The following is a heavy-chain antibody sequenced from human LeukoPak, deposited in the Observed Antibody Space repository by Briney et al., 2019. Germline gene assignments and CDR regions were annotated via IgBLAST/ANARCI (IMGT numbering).Heavy chain of an antibody. J-gene: IGHJ1*01. CDR1: GFSLSTSRVG. V-gene: IGHV2-5*02. CDR3: AHLIAAADAEYFQH. CDR2: IYWDDDK. D-gene: IGHD6-13*01. Sequence: SGPTLVNPTQTLTLTCTFSGFSLSTSRVGVGWIRQPPEKALEWLALIYWDDDKRYSPSLKSRLTITKDTSKNQVVLTMTNMDPVDTATYHCAHLIAAADAEYFQHWGQGTLVTVSS.